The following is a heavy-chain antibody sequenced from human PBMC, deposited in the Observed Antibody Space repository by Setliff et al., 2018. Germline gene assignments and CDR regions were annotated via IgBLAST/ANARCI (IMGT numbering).Heavy chain of an antibody. CDR3: RLWSGETSRDY. V-gene: IGHV3-23*01. Sequence: GGSLRLSCVASTFTFSKYAVTWVRQAPGKGLEWISVTYRSGVTNYADSVKGRFSISRDNSKNTLYLQMNSLRADDTAVYYCRLWSGETSRDYWGQGTLVTVSS. J-gene: IGHJ4*02. CDR1: TFTFSKYA. CDR2: TYRSGVT. D-gene: IGHD3-10*01.